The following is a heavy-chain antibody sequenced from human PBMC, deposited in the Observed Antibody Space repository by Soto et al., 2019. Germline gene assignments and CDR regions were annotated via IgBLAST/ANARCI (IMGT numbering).Heavy chain of an antibody. Sequence: QVQLVESGGGVVQPGRSLRLSCAASGFTFSSYGMHWVRQAPGKGLEWVAVISYDGSNKYYADSVKGRFTISRDNSKNTLYLQMNSLRAEDTAVYYCAKDGSRIAAARAYGMDVWGQGTTVTVSS. V-gene: IGHV3-30*18. J-gene: IGHJ6*02. CDR1: GFTFSSYG. CDR3: AKDGSRIAAARAYGMDV. D-gene: IGHD6-13*01. CDR2: ISYDGSNK.